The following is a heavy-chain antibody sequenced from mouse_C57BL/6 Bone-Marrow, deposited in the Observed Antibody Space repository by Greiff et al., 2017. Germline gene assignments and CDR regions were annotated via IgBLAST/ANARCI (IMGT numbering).Heavy chain of an antibody. CDR3: ARSWGTTGVDY. Sequence: QVHVKQPGAELVMPGASVKLSCKASGYTFTSYWMHWVKQRPGQGLEWIGEIDPSDSYTNYNQKFKGKSTLTVDKSSSTAYMQLSSLTSEDSAVYYCARSWGTTGVDYWGQGTTLTVSS. J-gene: IGHJ2*01. V-gene: IGHV1-69*01. CDR1: GYTFTSYW. D-gene: IGHD1-1*01. CDR2: IDPSDSYT.